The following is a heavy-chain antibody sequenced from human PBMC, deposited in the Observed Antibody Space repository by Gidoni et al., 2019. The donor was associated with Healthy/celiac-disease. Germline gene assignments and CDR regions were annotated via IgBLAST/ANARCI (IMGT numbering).Heavy chain of an antibody. Sequence: EVQLVQSGAEVKKPGGSPQISCKGSGYSSTSYWNGWVRQMPGKGLEWMGFIYPCDSDTRDSPSFQGQDTIAADKSISTAYLQWSSLKASDTAIYYCARLKDGFDPWGQGTLVTVSS. CDR1: GYSSTSYW. CDR3: ARLKDGFDP. CDR2: IYPCDSDT. V-gene: IGHV5-51*01. J-gene: IGHJ5*02.